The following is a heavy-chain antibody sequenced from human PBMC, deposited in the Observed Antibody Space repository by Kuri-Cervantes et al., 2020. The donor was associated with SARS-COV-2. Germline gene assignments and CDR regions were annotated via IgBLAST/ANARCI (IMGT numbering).Heavy chain of an antibody. V-gene: IGHV1-46*01. J-gene: IGHJ6*03. CDR1: GYTFTSYY. D-gene: IGHD3-3*01. CDR3: AREWVLRFLEWWHNSPYYYYYMDV. Sequence: ASVKVSCKASGYTFTSYYMHWLRQAPGQGLEWLGIINPSGGSTSYAQKFQGRVTMTRDTSTSTVYMELSSLRSEDTAVYYCAREWVLRFLEWWHNSPYYYYYMDVWGKGTTVTVSS. CDR2: INPSGGST.